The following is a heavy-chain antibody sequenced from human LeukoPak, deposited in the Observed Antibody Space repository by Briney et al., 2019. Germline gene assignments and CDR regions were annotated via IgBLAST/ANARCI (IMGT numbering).Heavy chain of an antibody. J-gene: IGHJ4*02. CDR3: AREPLDY. CDR1: GFTFSSYA. Sequence: SGGSLRLSCAASGFTFSSYAMNWVRQAPGKGLERVSYISSSSTIIYNADSVKGRFTISRDNAKNSLFLQMNSLRDEDTAVYYCAREPLDYWGQGTLVTVSP. CDR2: ISSSSTII. V-gene: IGHV3-48*02.